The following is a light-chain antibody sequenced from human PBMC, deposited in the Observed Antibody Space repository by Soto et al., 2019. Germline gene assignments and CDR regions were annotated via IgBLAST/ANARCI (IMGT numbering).Light chain of an antibody. V-gene: IGLV2-8*01. CDR3: SSYAGSNNLGV. J-gene: IGLJ1*01. CDR1: SSDIGGYNY. Sequence: QSALTQPASVSGSPGQSVTISCTGTSSDIGGYNYVSWYQQHPGKAPKLMIYEVSKRPSGVPDRFSGSKSGNTASLTVSGLQDEDEADYYCSSYAGSNNLGVFGTGTKVTVL. CDR2: EVS.